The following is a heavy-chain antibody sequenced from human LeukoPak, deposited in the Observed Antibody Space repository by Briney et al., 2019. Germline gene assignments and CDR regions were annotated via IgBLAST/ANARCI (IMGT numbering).Heavy chain of an antibody. J-gene: IGHJ4*02. D-gene: IGHD6-6*01. CDR1: GFTFSNYA. CDR2: ISGSGGST. V-gene: IGHV3-23*01. Sequence: GGSLRLSCAASGFTFSNYAMSWVRQAPGKGLEWVSGISGSGGSTYYADFVKGRFTISRDNSKNTLYLQMNSLRTEDTAVYYCAKGQEQLVVSPRSFDYWGQGTLVTVSS. CDR3: AKGQEQLVVSPRSFDY.